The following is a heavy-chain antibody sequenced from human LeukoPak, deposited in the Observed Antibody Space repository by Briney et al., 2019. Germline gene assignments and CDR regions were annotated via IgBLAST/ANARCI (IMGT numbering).Heavy chain of an antibody. Sequence: SQTLSLTCTVSGGSISSGGYYWSWIRQHPGKGLERIGYIYYSGSTYYNPSLKSRVTISVDTSKNQFSLKLNSVTAADTAVYYCARGRGYSYALDYWGQGTLVTVSS. J-gene: IGHJ4*02. V-gene: IGHV4-31*03. CDR1: GGSISSGGYY. CDR3: ARGRGYSYALDY. D-gene: IGHD5-18*01. CDR2: IYYSGST.